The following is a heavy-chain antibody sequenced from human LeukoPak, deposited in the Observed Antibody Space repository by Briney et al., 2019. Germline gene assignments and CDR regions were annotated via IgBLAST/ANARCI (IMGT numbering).Heavy chain of an antibody. Sequence: PGGSLRLSCAVSGFTFNNYVMSWVRQAPGKGLEGVSSISGSGGSTYYADCVKGRFTISRDNSKSTLYLQLSGLRAEDTAVYYCAKPATGTNSFDYWGQGTLVTVSS. D-gene: IGHD6-13*01. CDR2: ISGSGGST. V-gene: IGHV3-23*01. CDR3: AKPATGTNSFDY. CDR1: GFTFNNYV. J-gene: IGHJ4*02.